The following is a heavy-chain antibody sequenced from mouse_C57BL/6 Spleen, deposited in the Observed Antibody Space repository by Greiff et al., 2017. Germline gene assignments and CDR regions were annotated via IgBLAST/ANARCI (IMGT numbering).Heavy chain of an antibody. CDR2: IDPSDSYT. CDR1: GYTFTSYW. V-gene: IGHV1-69*01. Sequence: VQLQQPGAELVMPGASVKLSCKASGYTFTSYWMHWVKQRPGQGLEWIGEIDPSDSYTNYNQKFKGKSTLTVDKSSSTAYMQLSSLTSEDSAVYYCARKIYDGYLDYWGQGTTLTVSS. CDR3: ARKIYDGYLDY. J-gene: IGHJ2*01. D-gene: IGHD2-3*01.